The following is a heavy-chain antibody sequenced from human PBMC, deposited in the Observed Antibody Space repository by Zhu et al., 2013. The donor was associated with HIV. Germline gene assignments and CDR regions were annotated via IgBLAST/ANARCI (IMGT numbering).Heavy chain of an antibody. CDR1: GFTFSSFA. CDR3: AKVHSGIYGGGAFDI. Sequence: VQLLESGGGLVQPGGSLRLSCAASGFTFSSFAINWVRQAPGKGLEWVSAIRGSGGSTFYADSVKGRFTISRDNSKNTLYLQMSSLRAEDTAVYYCAKVHSGIYGGGAFDIWGQGTMVTVS. CDR2: IRGSGGST. V-gene: IGHV3-23*01. D-gene: IGHD3-10*02. J-gene: IGHJ3*02.